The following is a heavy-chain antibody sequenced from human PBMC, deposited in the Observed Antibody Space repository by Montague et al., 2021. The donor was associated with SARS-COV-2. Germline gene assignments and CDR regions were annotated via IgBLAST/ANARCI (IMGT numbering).Heavy chain of an antibody. CDR1: GDSIRSATYY. CDR3: ARRITGLEPPFDP. V-gene: IGHV4-39*01. J-gene: IGHJ5*02. Sequence: SETLSLTCDVSGDSIRSATYYWDWIRQPPGRGLEWIGNIYYRGSNMYNPSLKSRVTMSVDTSKNQFSLHLNLVTAADTAVYYCARRITGLEPPFDPWGQGTLVIVSS. D-gene: IGHD1-1*01. CDR2: IYYRGSN.